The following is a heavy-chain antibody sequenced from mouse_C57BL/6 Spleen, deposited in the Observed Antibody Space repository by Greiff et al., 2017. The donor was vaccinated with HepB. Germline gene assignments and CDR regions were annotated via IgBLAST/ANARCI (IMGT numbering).Heavy chain of an antibody. J-gene: IGHJ3*01. CDR3: TSTTGKDWFAY. CDR1: GFNIKDDY. CDR2: IDPENGDT. D-gene: IGHD4-1*02. V-gene: IGHV14-4*01. Sequence: EVQLQQSGAELVRPGASVKLSCTASGFNIKDDYMHWVKQRPEQGLEWIGWIDPENGDTEYASKFQGKATITADTSSNTAYLQLSSLTSEDTAVYYCTSTTGKDWFAYWGQGTLVTVSA.